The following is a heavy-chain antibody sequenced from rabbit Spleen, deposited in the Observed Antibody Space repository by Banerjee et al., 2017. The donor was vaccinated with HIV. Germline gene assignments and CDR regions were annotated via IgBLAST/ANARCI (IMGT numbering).Heavy chain of an antibody. Sequence: QSLEESGGDLVKPGASLTLTCKASGIDFSVYGLSWVRQAPGKGLEWIGYIDPIFGRTFYASWVSGRLTLSSNNAQNTLYLKLNSLTAADTATYFCARSDDDDGDYGYHFNLWGPGTLVTVS. CDR1: GIDFSVYGL. J-gene: IGHJ4*01. D-gene: IGHD2-1*01. CDR2: IDPIFGRT. V-gene: IGHV1S43*01. CDR3: ARSDDDDGDYGYHFNL.